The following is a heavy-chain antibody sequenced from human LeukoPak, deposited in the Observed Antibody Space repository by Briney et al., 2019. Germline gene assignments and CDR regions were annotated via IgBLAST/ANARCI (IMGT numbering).Heavy chain of an antibody. Sequence: SETLSLTCNVSGGTIRSYYWSWIRQPPGKELEWIGYIYYTGSTNYNPSLNSRVTMSVDTSKNQFSLKLSSVTAADTAVYYCARQGTSSVPHFDYWGQGSLVTVSS. CDR3: ARQGTSSVPHFDY. J-gene: IGHJ4*02. V-gene: IGHV4-59*08. CDR1: GGTIRSYY. CDR2: IYYTGST. D-gene: IGHD1/OR15-1a*01.